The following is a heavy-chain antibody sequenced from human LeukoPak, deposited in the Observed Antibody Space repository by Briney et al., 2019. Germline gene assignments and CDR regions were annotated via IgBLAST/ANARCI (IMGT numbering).Heavy chain of an antibody. V-gene: IGHV3-30*02. CDR2: IRYDGSNK. CDR3: AKEGSVIVVVIEYYFDY. D-gene: IGHD3-22*01. Sequence: QPGGSLRLSCAASGFTFSSYGMHWVRQAPGKGLEWVAFIRYDGSNKYYADSVKGRFTISRDNSKNTLHLQMNSLRAEDTAVYYCAKEGSVIVVVIEYYFDYWGQGTLVTVSS. J-gene: IGHJ4*02. CDR1: GFTFSSYG.